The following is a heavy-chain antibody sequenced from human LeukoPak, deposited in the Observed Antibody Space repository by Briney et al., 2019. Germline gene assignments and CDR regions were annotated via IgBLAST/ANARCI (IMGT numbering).Heavy chain of an antibody. V-gene: IGHV1-2*02. D-gene: IGHD6-13*01. CDR3: AREHRSSWFGNWFDP. CDR1: GYTFTGFY. Sequence: ASVKVSCKASGYTFTGFYMHWVRQAPGQGLEWMGWSNPNSGGTNYAQKFQGRVTLTRDTSINTAYMELSRLRSDDTAVYYCAREHRSSWFGNWFDPWGQGTLATVSS. J-gene: IGHJ5*02. CDR2: SNPNSGGT.